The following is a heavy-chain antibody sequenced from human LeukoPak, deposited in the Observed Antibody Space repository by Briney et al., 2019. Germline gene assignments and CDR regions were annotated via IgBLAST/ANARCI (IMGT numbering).Heavy chain of an antibody. CDR2: IYYSGNT. Sequence: SQTLSLTCTVSVGSLCSGGYYWSWIRQHPGKGLEWIGYIYYSGNTNYNPSLKSRVTISLDTSKNQFSLGLSSVTAADTAVYYCARDSSPPESSLVVWGQGTTVIVSS. CDR1: VGSLCSGGYY. CDR3: ARDSSPPESSLVV. D-gene: IGHD6-19*01. V-gene: IGHV4-31*03. J-gene: IGHJ6*01.